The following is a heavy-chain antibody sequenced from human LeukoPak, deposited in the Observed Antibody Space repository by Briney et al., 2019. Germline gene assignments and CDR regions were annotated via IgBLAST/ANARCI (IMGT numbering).Heavy chain of an antibody. CDR1: GGSFSGYY. J-gene: IGHJ4*02. CDR3: ARAPDYYDSSGYMYYFDY. V-gene: IGHV4-34*01. D-gene: IGHD3-22*01. CDR2: INHSGST. Sequence: PSETLSLTCAVYGGSFSGYYWSWVRQPPGKGREWIGEINHSGSTNYNPSLKSRVTISVDTSKNQFSLKLSSVTAADTAVYYCARAPDYYDSSGYMYYFDYWGQGALVTVSS.